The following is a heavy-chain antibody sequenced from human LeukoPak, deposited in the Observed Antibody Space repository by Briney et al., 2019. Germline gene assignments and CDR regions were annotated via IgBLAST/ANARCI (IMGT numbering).Heavy chain of an antibody. Sequence: SETLSLTCTVSGGSISSGDYYWSWIRQPPGKGLEWIGYIYYSGSTYYNPSLKSRVTISVDTSKNQFSLKLSSVTDADTAVYYCAREEEYYGSGSYDNWFDPWGQGTLVTVSS. CDR2: IYYSGST. V-gene: IGHV4-30-4*01. CDR3: AREEEYYGSGSYDNWFDP. CDR1: GGSISSGDYY. J-gene: IGHJ5*02. D-gene: IGHD3-10*01.